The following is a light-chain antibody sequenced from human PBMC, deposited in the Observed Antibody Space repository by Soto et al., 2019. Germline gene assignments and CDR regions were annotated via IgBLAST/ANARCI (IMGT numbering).Light chain of an antibody. J-gene: IGKJ1*01. CDR2: EAS. CDR3: QQSYNTPRT. V-gene: IGKV1-39*01. Sequence: DIQMTQSPSSLSAAVGDRVTITVRASQGISTYLNWYQQKPGKAPKVLIYEASSLQSGVPSRFSGSGSGTDFTLTITSLQPEDFATYYCQQSYNTPRTFGQGTKVDI. CDR1: QGISTY.